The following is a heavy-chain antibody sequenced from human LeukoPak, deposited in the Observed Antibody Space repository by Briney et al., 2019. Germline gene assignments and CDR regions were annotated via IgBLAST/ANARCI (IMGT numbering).Heavy chain of an antibody. V-gene: IGHV3-15*01. CDR3: TTDGLLYHYGIDV. Sequence: KPGGSLRLSCAASGFTFRNAWMIWVRQAPGKGLEWVGRIKSKRDGETTDYAAPVKGRFTISRDDSKNTVYLQMNSLKTEDTAVYYCTTDGLLYHYGIDVWGKGTTVTVSS. J-gene: IGHJ6*04. CDR1: GFTFRNAW. D-gene: IGHD2/OR15-2a*01. CDR2: IKSKRDGETT.